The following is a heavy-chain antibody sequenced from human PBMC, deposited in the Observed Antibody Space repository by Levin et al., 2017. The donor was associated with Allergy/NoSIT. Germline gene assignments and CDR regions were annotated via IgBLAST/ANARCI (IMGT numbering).Heavy chain of an antibody. CDR3: ASRPVVTYYYYYGMDV. CDR1: GGTFSSYA. D-gene: IGHD2-15*01. Sequence: KISCKASGGTFSSYAISWVRQAPGQGLEWMGGIIPIFGTANYAQKFQGRVTITADESTSTAYMELSSLRSEDTAVYYCASRPVVTYYYYYGMDVWGQGTTVTVSS. J-gene: IGHJ6*02. V-gene: IGHV1-69*01. CDR2: IIPIFGTA.